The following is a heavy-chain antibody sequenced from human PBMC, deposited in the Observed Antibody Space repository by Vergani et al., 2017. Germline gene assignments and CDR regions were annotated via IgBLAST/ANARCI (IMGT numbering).Heavy chain of an antibody. D-gene: IGHD2-2*01. CDR1: GGSISSSSYY. CDR2: IYYSGST. Sequence: QLQLQESGPGLVKPSETLSLTCTVSGGSISSSSYYWGWIRQPPGKGLEWIGSIYYSGSTYYNPSLKSRVTISGDTSKNQFSLKLSSVTAADTAVYYCARDRGYEWAFDIWGQGTMVTVSS. CDR3: ARDRGYEWAFDI. J-gene: IGHJ3*02. V-gene: IGHV4-39*07.